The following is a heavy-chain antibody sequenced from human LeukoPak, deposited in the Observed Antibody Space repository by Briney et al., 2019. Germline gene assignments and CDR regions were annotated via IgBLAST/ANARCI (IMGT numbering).Heavy chain of an antibody. J-gene: IGHJ4*02. V-gene: IGHV4-39*01. CDR1: GGSISSSSYY. D-gene: IGHD6-13*01. CDR3: ARQPRWGACIAAADY. CDR2: IYYSGST. Sequence: SETLSLTCTVSGGSISSSSYYWGWIRQPPGTGLEWIGSIYYSGSTYYNPSLKSRVTISVDTSKNQFSLKLSSVTAADTAVYYCARQPRWGACIAAADYWGQGTLVTVSS.